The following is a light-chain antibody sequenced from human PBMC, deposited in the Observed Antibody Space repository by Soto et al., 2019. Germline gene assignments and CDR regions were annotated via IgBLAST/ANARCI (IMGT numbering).Light chain of an antibody. CDR1: QSVSSSY. CDR3: QQYGSSSFT. CDR2: GAS. Sequence: EIVLTQSPGTLSLSPGERATLSCRASQSVSSSYLAWYQQKSGQAPRLLIYGASSRATGIPDRFSGSGSGPEFTLTISRLEPEDSAVYYCQQYGSSSFTFGPGTKVEIK. J-gene: IGKJ3*01. V-gene: IGKV3-20*01.